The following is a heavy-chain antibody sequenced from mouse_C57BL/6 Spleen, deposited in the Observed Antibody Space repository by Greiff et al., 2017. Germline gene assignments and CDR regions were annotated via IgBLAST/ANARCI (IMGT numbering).Heavy chain of an antibody. CDR2: INPNNGGT. V-gene: IGHV1-26*01. CDR1: GYTFTDYY. CDR3: ARGGYGSSYRAWFAY. Sequence: EVQLQQSGPELVKPGASVKISCKASGYTFTDYYMNWVKQSHGKSLEWIGDINPNNGGTSYNQKFKGKATLTVDKSSSTAYMELRSLTSEDSAVYYCARGGYGSSYRAWFAYWGQGTLVTVSA. J-gene: IGHJ3*01. D-gene: IGHD1-1*01.